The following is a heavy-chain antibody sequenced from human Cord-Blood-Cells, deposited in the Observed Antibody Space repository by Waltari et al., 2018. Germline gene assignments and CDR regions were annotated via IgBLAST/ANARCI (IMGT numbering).Heavy chain of an antibody. J-gene: IGHJ4*02. D-gene: IGHD6-6*01. CDR1: GYTFTGYY. CDR3: AVRLTRYSSSNDY. V-gene: IGHV1-2*02. Sequence: QVQLVQSGAEVKKPGASVKVSCRASGYTFTGYYMHWVRQAPGQGLEWMGWINPNTGGTNYAQKFQGRVTMTRDTSISTAYMELSRLRSDDTAVYYCAVRLTRYSSSNDYWGQGTLVTVSS. CDR2: INPNTGGT.